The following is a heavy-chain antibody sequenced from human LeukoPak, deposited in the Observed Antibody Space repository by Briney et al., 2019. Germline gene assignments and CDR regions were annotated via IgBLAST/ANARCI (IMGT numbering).Heavy chain of an antibody. D-gene: IGHD6-13*01. V-gene: IGHV4-4*07. Sequence: PSETLSLTCTVSGGSISSYYWSWIRQPAGKGLEWIGRIYTSGSTNYNPSLKSQVTMSVDTSKNQFSLKLSSVTAADTAVYYCARGSSWYPSAGFDPWGQGTLVTVSS. CDR2: IYTSGST. J-gene: IGHJ5*02. CDR3: ARGSSWYPSAGFDP. CDR1: GGSISSYY.